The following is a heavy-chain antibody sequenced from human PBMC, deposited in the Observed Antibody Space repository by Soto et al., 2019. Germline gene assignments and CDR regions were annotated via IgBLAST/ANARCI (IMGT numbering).Heavy chain of an antibody. Sequence: GDSVKVSCKAAGGTFSSYAISWVRQAPGQGLEWMGGIIPIFGTANYAQKFQGRVTITADESTSTAYMELSSLRSEDTAVYYCARFLYRALAQKSFDFSGQAPFVTVS. V-gene: IGHV1-69*13. CDR1: GGTFSSYA. CDR2: IIPIFGTA. CDR3: ARFLYRALAQKSFDF. J-gene: IGHJ4*03. D-gene: IGHD5-12*01.